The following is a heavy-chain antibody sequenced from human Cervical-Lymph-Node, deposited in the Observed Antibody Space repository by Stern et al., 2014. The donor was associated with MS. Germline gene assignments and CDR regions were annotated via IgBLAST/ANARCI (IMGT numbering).Heavy chain of an antibody. CDR1: GFSLNASGVS. V-gene: IGHV2-5*02. CDR2: FYWDDDK. J-gene: IGHJ5*02. Sequence: QITLKESGPTVVKPTQTLTLTCTFSGFSLNASGVSVGWIRQPPGKALEWLALFYWDDDKRYSPSLKTRLTITKDTSKNQVVLTMTNMDPMDTGTYYCAHRRGVFGFYPWGQGTLVTVSS. D-gene: IGHD2/OR15-2a*01. CDR3: AHRRGVFGFYP.